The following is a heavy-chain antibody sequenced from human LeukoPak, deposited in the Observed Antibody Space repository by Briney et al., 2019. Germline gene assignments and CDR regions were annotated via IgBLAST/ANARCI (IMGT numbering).Heavy chain of an antibody. V-gene: IGHV1-2*02. J-gene: IGHJ5*02. D-gene: IGHD2-2*01. CDR2: INPNSGGT. CDR3: ARERVDIVVVPAPNWFDP. Sequence: AAVKVSCKASGYTFTAYYMHWVRQAPGQGLEWMGWINPNSGGTNYAQKFQGRVTMTRDTSISTAYMGLSRLRSDDTAVYYCARERVDIVVVPAPNWFDPWGQGTLVTVSS. CDR1: GYTFTAYY.